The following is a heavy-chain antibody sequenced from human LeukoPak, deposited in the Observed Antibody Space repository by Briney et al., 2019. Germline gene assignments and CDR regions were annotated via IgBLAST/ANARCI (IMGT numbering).Heavy chain of an antibody. CDR2: INPSGGST. D-gene: IGHD3-22*01. CDR1: GYTFTSYY. J-gene: IGHJ5*02. Sequence: ASVKVSCKASGYTFTSYYMHWVRQAPGQGLEWMGIINPSGGSTSYAQKFQGRVTMTRDMSTSTVYMELSSLRSEDTAAYYCARDEYYYDSSGTNWFDPWGQGTLVTVSS. V-gene: IGHV1-46*01. CDR3: ARDEYYYDSSGTNWFDP.